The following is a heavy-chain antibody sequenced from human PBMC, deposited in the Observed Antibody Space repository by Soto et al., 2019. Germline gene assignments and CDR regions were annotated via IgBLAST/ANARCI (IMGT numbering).Heavy chain of an antibody. CDR2: IIPIFGTA. D-gene: IGHD3-22*01. CDR3: ARDPTYYYDSSGYQRGDY. J-gene: IGHJ4*02. V-gene: IGHV1-69*01. CDR1: GGTFSSYA. Sequence: QVQLVQSGAEVKKPGSSVKVSCKASGGTFSSYAMSWVRQAPGQGLEWMGGIIPIFGTANYAQKFQGRVTITADESTSTAYMELSSLRSEDTAVYYCARDPTYYYDSSGYQRGDYWGQGTLVTVSS.